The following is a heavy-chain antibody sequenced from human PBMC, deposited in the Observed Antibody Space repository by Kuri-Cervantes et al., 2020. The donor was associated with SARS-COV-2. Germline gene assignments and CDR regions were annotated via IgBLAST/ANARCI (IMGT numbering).Heavy chain of an antibody. CDR2: ISGSGDSV. D-gene: IGHD6-13*01. CDR1: GFTFSSYA. J-gene: IGHJ4*02. CDR3: AKSRWQQLSWLDY. V-gene: IGHV3-23*01. Sequence: GGSLRLSCVTSGFTFSSYAMTWVRQAPGKGLEWVSAISGSGDSVYFADSVKGRFTISRDNSKNTVFLQMDSLRAADTAIYYCAKSRWQQLSWLDYWGQGTLVTVS.